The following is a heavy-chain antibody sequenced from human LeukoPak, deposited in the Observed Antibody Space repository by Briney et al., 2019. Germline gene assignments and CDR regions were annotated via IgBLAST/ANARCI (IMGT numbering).Heavy chain of an antibody. V-gene: IGHV3-43*02. Sequence: PGGSLRLSCAASGFTFDDYAIHWVRQAPGKGLEWVSLMSGDGGSTYYADPVEGRFTISRDNSKNSLYLHMNSLTTEDTAMYYCAKVQAAADNFYYGLDVWGQGTTVTVSS. D-gene: IGHD6-13*01. CDR3: AKVQAAADNFYYGLDV. J-gene: IGHJ6*02. CDR2: MSGDGGST. CDR1: GFTFDDYA.